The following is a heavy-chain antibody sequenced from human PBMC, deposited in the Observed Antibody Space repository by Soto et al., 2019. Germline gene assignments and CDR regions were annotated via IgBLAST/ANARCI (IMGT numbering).Heavy chain of an antibody. D-gene: IGHD1-26*01. J-gene: IGHJ6*02. CDR3: ARMGSGTYYYYYATDV. CDR2: IKEDGSEK. CDR1: GFTFRSYW. Sequence: EVQLVESGGGLVQPGGSLRLSCAATGFTFRSYWMNWVRQAPGKGLEWVANIKEDGSEKYYVDSVKGRFTISRDNAQNSLYLQMNSLRAEDTAVYYCARMGSGTYYYYYATDVWGQGTTVTVSS. V-gene: IGHV3-7*01.